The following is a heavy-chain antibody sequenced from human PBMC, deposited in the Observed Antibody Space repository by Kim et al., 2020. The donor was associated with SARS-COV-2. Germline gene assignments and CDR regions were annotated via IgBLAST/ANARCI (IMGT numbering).Heavy chain of an antibody. Sequence: SETLSLTCTVSGGSISSSSYYWGWIRQPPGKGLEWIGSIYYSGSTYYNPSLKSRVTISVDTSKNQFSLKLSSVTAADTAVYYCASSGRGFLEWLLVHWGQGTLVTVSS. V-gene: IGHV4-39*01. CDR3: ASSGRGFLEWLLVH. CDR2: IYYSGST. CDR1: GGSISSSSYY. D-gene: IGHD3-3*01. J-gene: IGHJ4*02.